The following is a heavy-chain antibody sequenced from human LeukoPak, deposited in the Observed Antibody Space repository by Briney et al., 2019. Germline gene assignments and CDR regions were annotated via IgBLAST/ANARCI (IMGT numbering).Heavy chain of an antibody. CDR1: GFTFNDYA. CDR2: ISWNSGTI. V-gene: IGHV3-9*01. D-gene: IGHD4-17*01. J-gene: IGHJ3*01. CDR3: ARDPNGDYIGAFDF. Sequence: GGSLRLSCIASGFTFNDYAMHWVRQAPGKGLEWVSGISWNSGTIDYADSVKGRFTISRDNAKNSLYLQMNRLRAEDTARYFCARDPNGDYIGAFDFLGQGTVVTVSS.